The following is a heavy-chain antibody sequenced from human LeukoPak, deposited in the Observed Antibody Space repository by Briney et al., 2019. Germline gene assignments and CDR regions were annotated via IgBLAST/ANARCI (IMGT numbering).Heavy chain of an antibody. Sequence: GGSLRLTCVVSGFTFSSYWFSWVCQAPGKGLEWVANIKQDGSEKYYVDSVKGRFTMCRHNAKNSLDLQMNSLRAEDTAVYYCARVQWELRGVLRYFERRGQGDLVTVSS. V-gene: IGHV3-7*01. CDR1: GFTFSSYW. D-gene: IGHD1-26*01. CDR3: ARVQWELRGVLRYFER. CDR2: IKQDGSEK. J-gene: IGHJ4*02.